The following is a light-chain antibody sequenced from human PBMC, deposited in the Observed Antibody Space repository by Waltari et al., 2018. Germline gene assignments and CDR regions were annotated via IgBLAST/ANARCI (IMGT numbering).Light chain of an antibody. V-gene: IGKV4-1*01. CDR2: WAS. CDR3: QQYDSAPLT. CDR1: TSVLYSSNNTNY. Sequence: DIVLTQSPDSLALSLGERATTPCTSSTSVLYSSNNTNYLAWYQQKPRQPPNLLIYWASTRESGVPDRFSGSGSGTDFTLTISSLQAEDVAVYYCQQYDSAPLTFGGGTRVEIK. J-gene: IGKJ4*01.